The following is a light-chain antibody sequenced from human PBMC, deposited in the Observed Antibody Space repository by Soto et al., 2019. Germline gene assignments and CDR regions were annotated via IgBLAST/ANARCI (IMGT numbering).Light chain of an antibody. V-gene: IGKV3-20*01. CDR3: QQYGSSP. CDR2: GAS. CDR1: QSVSSSY. J-gene: IGKJ5*01. Sequence: EILLTQSPVTLSLSPGERATLSCRASQSVSSSYLAWYQQKPGQAPRLLIYGASSRATGIPDRFSGSGSETDFTLTISRLAPEDFAVYYCQQYGSSPFGQGTRLEIK.